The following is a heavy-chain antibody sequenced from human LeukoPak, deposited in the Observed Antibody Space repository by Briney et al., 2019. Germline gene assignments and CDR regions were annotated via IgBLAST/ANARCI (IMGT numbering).Heavy chain of an antibody. CDR3: ASQRITIFGVVPHYGMDV. J-gene: IGHJ6*02. D-gene: IGHD3-3*01. CDR1: GGSIDTVDFY. CDR2: IYYTGST. V-gene: IGHV4-30-4*08. Sequence: SETLSLTCTVSGGSIDTVDFYWSWIRQLPGKGLEWIGYIYYTGSTSFNPSLKSRLSISVDTSKNQFSLKLSSVTAADTAVYYCASQRITIFGVVPHYGMDVWGQGTTVTVSS.